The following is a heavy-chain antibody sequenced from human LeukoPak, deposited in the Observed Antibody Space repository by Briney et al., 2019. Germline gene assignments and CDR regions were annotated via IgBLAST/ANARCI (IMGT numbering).Heavy chain of an antibody. D-gene: IGHD3-22*01. Sequence: SVKVSCKASGGTFSSYAISWVRQAPGQGLEWMGGIIPIFGTANYAQKFQGRVAITADESTSTAYMELSSLRSEDTAVYYCARRTSRDSSGYHDYWGQGTLVTVSS. J-gene: IGHJ4*02. CDR2: IIPIFGTA. CDR1: GGTFSSYA. CDR3: ARRTSRDSSGYHDY. V-gene: IGHV1-69*01.